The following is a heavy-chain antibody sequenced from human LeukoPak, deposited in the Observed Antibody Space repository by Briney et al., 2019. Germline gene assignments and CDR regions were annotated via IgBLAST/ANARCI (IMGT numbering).Heavy chain of an antibody. V-gene: IGHV5-51*01. D-gene: IGHD2-15*01. CDR2: IYPGDSDT. Sequence: PGESLKISCKGSGYSFTSYWISWVRQMPGKGLEWMGIIYPGDSDTRYSPSFQGQVTISADKSISTAYLQWSSLKASDTAMYYCASTLGYCSGGSCYVTFDYWGQGTLVTVSS. CDR1: GYSFTSYW. J-gene: IGHJ4*02. CDR3: ASTLGYCSGGSCYVTFDY.